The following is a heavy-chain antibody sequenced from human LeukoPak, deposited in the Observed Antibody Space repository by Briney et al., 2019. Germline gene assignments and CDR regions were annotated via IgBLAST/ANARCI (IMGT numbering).Heavy chain of an antibody. D-gene: IGHD3-22*01. V-gene: IGHV4-39*07. J-gene: IGHJ4*02. Sequence: SETLSLTCTVSGGSITSSSYYWGWIRQPPGKGREWIGCIFYSGSTDYNPSLKSRATMSVDSSRNQFSLNLNSVTAADTAVYYCARIHSSGYYGFDYWGQGFLVTVSS. CDR3: ARIHSSGYYGFDY. CDR2: IFYSGST. CDR1: GGSITSSSYY.